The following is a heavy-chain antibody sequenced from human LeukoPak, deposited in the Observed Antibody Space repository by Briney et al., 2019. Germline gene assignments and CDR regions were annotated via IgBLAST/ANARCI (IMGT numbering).Heavy chain of an antibody. D-gene: IGHD2-15*01. J-gene: IGHJ2*01. CDR1: GGSISSGGYS. CDR3: ARRVGYCSGGSCYSYPVYWYFDL. CDR2: IYHSGST. V-gene: IGHV4-30-2*01. Sequence: PSETLSLTCAVSGGSISSGGYSWSWIRQPPGKGLEWIGYIYHSGSTYYNPSLKSRVTISVDRSKNQFSLKLSSVTAADTAVYYCARRVGYCSGGSCYSYPVYWYFDLWGRGTLVTVSS.